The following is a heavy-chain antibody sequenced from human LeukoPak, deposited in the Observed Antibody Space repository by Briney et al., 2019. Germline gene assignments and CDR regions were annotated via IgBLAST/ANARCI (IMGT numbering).Heavy chain of an antibody. J-gene: IGHJ3*02. V-gene: IGHV4-31*03. D-gene: IGHD3-22*01. CDR3: ARDYYDSSGNGNAFDI. Sequence: PSETLSLTCTVSGGFISSGGYYWSWIRQHPGKGLEWIGYIYYSGSTYYNPSLKSRVTISVDTSKNQFSLKLSSVTAADTAVYYCARDYYDSSGNGNAFDIWGQGTMVTVSS. CDR2: IYYSGST. CDR1: GGFISSGGYY.